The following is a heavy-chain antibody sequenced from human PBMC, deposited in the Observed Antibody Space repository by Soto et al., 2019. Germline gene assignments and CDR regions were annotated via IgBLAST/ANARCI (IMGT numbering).Heavy chain of an antibody. CDR1: GFTFSSYA. Sequence: GGSLRLSCAASGFTFSSYAMSWVRQAPGKGLEWVSAISGSGGSTYYADSVKGRFTISRDNSKNTLYLQMNSLRAEDTAVYYCAKDPVEEYDSSGYYPGAFDIWGLGTMVTVSS. D-gene: IGHD3-22*01. J-gene: IGHJ3*02. CDR3: AKDPVEEYDSSGYYPGAFDI. CDR2: ISGSGGST. V-gene: IGHV3-23*01.